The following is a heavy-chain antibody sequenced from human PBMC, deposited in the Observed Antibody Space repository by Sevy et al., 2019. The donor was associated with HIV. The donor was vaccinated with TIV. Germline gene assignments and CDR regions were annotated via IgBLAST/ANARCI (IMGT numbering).Heavy chain of an antibody. CDR3: ARAQGYCSGGSCYSGLRTRYNWFDP. D-gene: IGHD2-15*01. J-gene: IGHJ5*02. CDR2: IYYSGST. CDR1: GGSISSGDYY. Sequence: SETLSLTCTVSGGSISSGDYYWSWIRQPPGKGLEWIGSIYYSGSTYYNPSLKSRVTISVDTSKNQCSLKLSSVTAAGTAVYYCARAQGYCSGGSCYSGLRTRYNWFDPWGQRTLVTVSS. V-gene: IGHV4-30-4*01.